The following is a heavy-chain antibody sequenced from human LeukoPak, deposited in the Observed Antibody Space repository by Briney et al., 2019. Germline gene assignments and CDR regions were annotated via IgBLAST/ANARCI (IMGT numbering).Heavy chain of an antibody. D-gene: IGHD2-2*01. Sequence: GGSLRLSCAASGFTFSSFWMSWVRQAPGKGLEWVANIKQDGSENFYVDSVRGRFTISRDNAKNSLYLRMNSLRAEDTAVYYCARVYPVVANFLQYYYYMDVWGKGTTVTVSS. CDR1: GFTFSSFW. V-gene: IGHV3-7*01. CDR3: ARVYPVVANFLQYYYYMDV. CDR2: IKQDGSEN. J-gene: IGHJ6*03.